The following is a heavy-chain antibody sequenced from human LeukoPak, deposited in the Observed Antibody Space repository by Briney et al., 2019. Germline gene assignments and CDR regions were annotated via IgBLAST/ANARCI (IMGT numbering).Heavy chain of an antibody. CDR1: GGSISSYY. CDR3: ARVGYSNFHGYFDY. J-gene: IGHJ4*02. CDR2: IYPSGST. V-gene: IGHV4-4*07. Sequence: SETLSLTCTVSGGSISSYYWSWIRQPAGKGLEWIGHIYPSGSTNYSPSLKSRVTMSIDTSKNQFSLKLSSVTAADTAVYYCARVGYSNFHGYFDYWGQGTLVTVSS. D-gene: IGHD4-11*01.